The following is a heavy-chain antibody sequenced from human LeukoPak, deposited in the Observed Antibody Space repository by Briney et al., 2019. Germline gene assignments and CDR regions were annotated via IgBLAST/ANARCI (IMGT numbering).Heavy chain of an antibody. CDR3: ARGGVNTMIVVVITKPIDY. CDR2: ISGSGGST. D-gene: IGHD3-22*01. Sequence: GGSLRLSCAASGFTFSSYAMSWVRQAPGKGLEWVSAISGSGGSTYYADSVKGRFTISRDNSKNTLYLQMNSLRAEDTAVYYCARGGVNTMIVVVITKPIDYWGQGTLVTVSS. CDR1: GFTFSSYA. V-gene: IGHV3-23*01. J-gene: IGHJ4*02.